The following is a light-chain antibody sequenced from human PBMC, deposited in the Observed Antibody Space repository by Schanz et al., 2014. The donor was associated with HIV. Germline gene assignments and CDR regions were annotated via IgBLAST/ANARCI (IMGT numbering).Light chain of an antibody. CDR3: QQRSGWPPTWS. CDR1: QSVSSN. Sequence: EIVLTQSPGTLSLSPGERATLSCRASQSVSSNFLAWYQQKPGQAPRLVIFGTSNRATGIPDRFSGSDSGTDFTLTISSLQPDDFAVYFCQQRSGWPPTWSFGQGTKVELK. J-gene: IGKJ1*01. CDR2: GTS. V-gene: IGKV3-11*01.